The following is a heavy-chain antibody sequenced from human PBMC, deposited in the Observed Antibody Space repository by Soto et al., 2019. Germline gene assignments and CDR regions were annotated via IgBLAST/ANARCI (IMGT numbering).Heavy chain of an antibody. J-gene: IGHJ4*02. CDR3: ARHNTPNRRFDY. Sequence: SETLSLTCTVSGGSISSSSYYWGWIRQPPGKGLEWIGSIYYSGSTYYNPSLKSRVTISVDTSKNQFSLKLSSVTAADTAVYYCARHNTPNRRFDYWSQGTLVTVSS. CDR2: IYYSGST. CDR1: GGSISSSSYY. V-gene: IGHV4-39*01.